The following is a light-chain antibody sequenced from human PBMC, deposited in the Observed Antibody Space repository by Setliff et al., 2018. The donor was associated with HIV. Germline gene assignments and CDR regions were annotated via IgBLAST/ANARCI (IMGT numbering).Light chain of an antibody. J-gene: IGLJ3*02. CDR2: EVS. Sequence: QSVLTQPASVSGSPGQSITISCTGTSSDVGNYNLVSWYQHHPGKAPKLKIFEVSKRPSGVSNSFSGSKSGNTASLTISGLQAEDEADYYCCSYAGSNTYVMFGGGTKVTVL. CDR1: SSDVGNYNL. V-gene: IGLV2-23*02. CDR3: CSYAGSNTYVM.